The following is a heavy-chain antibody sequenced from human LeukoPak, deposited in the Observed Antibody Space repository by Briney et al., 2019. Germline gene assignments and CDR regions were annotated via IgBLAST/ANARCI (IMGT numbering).Heavy chain of an antibody. D-gene: IGHD3-22*01. CDR1: GFTFTSNV. CDR2: ISPGAGST. J-gene: IGHJ4*02. Sequence: GGSLRLSCAVSGFTFTSNVMSWVRQAPGKGLEWVSTISPGAGSTNYADAVKGRFTISRDNSKNTLFLQMSRLRAEDTAVYYCARLDSSGYRRVLDYWGQGTLVTVSS. V-gene: IGHV3-23*01. CDR3: ARLDSSGYRRVLDY.